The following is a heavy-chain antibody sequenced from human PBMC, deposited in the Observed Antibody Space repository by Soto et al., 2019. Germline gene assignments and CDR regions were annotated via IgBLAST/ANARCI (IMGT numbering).Heavy chain of an antibody. V-gene: IGHV4-34*01. CDR3: ARDGLSYYDFWSGYYSWFDP. CDR1: GGSFSGYY. D-gene: IGHD3-3*01. J-gene: IGHJ5*02. CDR2: INHSGST. Sequence: PSETLSLTCAVYGGSFSGYYWSWIRQPPGKGLEWIGEINHSGSTNYNPSLKSRVTISVDTSKNQFSLKLSSVTAADTAVYYCARDGLSYYDFWSGYYSWFDPWGQGTLVTVSS.